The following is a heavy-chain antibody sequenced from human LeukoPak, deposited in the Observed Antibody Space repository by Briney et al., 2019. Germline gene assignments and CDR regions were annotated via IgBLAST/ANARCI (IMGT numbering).Heavy chain of an antibody. V-gene: IGHV4-30-2*01. Sequence: SETLSPTCAVSGGSISSGGYSWSWIRQPPGKGLEWIGYIYHSGSTYYNPSLKSRVTISVDRSKNQFSLKLSSVTAADTAVYYCASTVTSSSAFDIWGQGTMVTVSS. J-gene: IGHJ3*02. D-gene: IGHD4-17*01. CDR1: GGSISSGGYS. CDR2: IYHSGST. CDR3: ASTVTSSSAFDI.